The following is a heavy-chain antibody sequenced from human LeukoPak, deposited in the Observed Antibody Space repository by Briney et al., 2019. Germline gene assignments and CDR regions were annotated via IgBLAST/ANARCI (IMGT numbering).Heavy chain of an antibody. CDR3: ARTRIEYSYGYYFDY. V-gene: IGHV4-59*01. D-gene: IGHD5-18*01. CDR1: GGSISSYY. CDR2: IYYSGIT. J-gene: IGHJ4*02. Sequence: SETLSLTCSVSGGSISSYYWSWIRQPPGKGLEWIGYIYYSGITNYNPSLKSRVTISVDTSKNQFSLKLSSVTAADTAVYYCARTRIEYSYGYYFDYWGQGTLVTVSS.